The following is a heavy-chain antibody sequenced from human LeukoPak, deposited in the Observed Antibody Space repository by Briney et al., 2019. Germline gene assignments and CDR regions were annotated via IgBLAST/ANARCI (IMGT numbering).Heavy chain of an antibody. CDR1: GFTFSNYG. V-gene: IGHV3-64*01. J-gene: IGHJ4*02. D-gene: IGHD2-8*02. Sequence: GGSLRLSCAASGFTFSNYGMHWVRQVPGKGLEYVSAISSSGGSTYYANSVKGRFTISRDNSKNTLYLQMGSLRTEDMAIYYCARGPDVVLVSHWSFFDYWGQGTLVTVSS. CDR2: ISSSGGST. CDR3: ARGPDVVLVSHWSFFDY.